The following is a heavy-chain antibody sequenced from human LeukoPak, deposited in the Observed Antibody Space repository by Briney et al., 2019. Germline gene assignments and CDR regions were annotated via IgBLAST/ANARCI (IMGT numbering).Heavy chain of an antibody. D-gene: IGHD3-9*01. CDR3: ARDRPYYDILTGYYNLFVFDY. J-gene: IGHJ4*02. Sequence: GGSLRLSCAASGFTFSSYSMNWVRQAPGKGLKWVSSISSSSSYIYYADSVKGRFTISRDNAKNSLYLQMNSLRAEDTAVYYCARDRPYYDILTGYYNLFVFDYWGQGTLVTVSS. V-gene: IGHV3-21*01. CDR1: GFTFSSYS. CDR2: ISSSSSYI.